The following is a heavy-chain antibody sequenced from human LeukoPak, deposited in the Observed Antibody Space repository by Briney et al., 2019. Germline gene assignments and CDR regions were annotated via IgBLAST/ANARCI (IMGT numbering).Heavy chain of an antibody. V-gene: IGHV3-30*03. CDR2: ISYDGNRE. D-gene: IGHD2-15*01. J-gene: IGHJ4*02. Sequence: GGSLRLSCVVSGFTFNSFAMSWVRQAPGKRLEWVAVISYDGNREYYPDSVKGRFTISRDNSKNTLYLQMKGLKTEDTGVYYCAREGSIVARTDYWGQGALVIVSS. CDR3: AREGSIVARTDY. CDR1: GFTFNSFA.